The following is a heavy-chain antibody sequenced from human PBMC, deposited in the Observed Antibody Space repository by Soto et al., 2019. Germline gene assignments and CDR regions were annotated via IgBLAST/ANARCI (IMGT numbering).Heavy chain of an antibody. Sequence: NPSETLSLTCTVSGGSISSYYWSWIRQPPGKGLEWIGYIYYSGSTNYNPSLKSRVTISVDTSKNQFSLKLSSVTAADTAVYYCARDRSSVGDWWFDPWGQGTLVTVSS. CDR2: IYYSGST. J-gene: IGHJ5*02. CDR3: ARDRSSVGDWWFDP. D-gene: IGHD3-10*01. V-gene: IGHV4-59*01. CDR1: GGSISSYY.